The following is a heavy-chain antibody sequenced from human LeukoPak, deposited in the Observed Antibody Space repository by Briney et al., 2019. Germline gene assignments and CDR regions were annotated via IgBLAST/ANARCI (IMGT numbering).Heavy chain of an antibody. V-gene: IGHV3-30-3*01. CDR1: GFTFSSYA. D-gene: IGHD3-3*01. CDR3: ARDRYDFWSGYYSPRGYFDY. Sequence: GESLRLSCAAPGFTFSSYAMHWVRQAPGKGLEWVAVISYDGSNKYYADSVKGRFTISRDNSKNTLYLQMNSLRAEDTAVYYCARDRYDFWSGYYSPRGYFDYWGQGTLVTVSS. CDR2: ISYDGSNK. J-gene: IGHJ4*02.